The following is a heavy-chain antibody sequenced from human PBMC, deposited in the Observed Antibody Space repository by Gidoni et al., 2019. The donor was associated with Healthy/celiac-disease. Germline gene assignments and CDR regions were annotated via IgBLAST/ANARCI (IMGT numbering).Heavy chain of an antibody. CDR3: ARVDSYAVSGVYAFDI. D-gene: IGHD2-2*01. V-gene: IGHV3-30*01. Sequence: TISRDNSKNTLYLQMNSLRAEDTAVYYCARVDSYAVSGVYAFDIWGQGTMVTVSS. J-gene: IGHJ3*02.